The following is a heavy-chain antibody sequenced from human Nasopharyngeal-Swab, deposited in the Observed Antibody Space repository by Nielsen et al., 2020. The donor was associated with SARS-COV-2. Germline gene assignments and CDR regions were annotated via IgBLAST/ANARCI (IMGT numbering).Heavy chain of an antibody. CDR2: ISYDGSNE. D-gene: IGHD4-17*01. V-gene: IGHV3-30*18. Sequence: GGSLGLSCAASGFTFSSSGMDWVRQAPGKGLEWVAVISYDGSNEYYGDSVKGRFTISRDNSKNTLYLQMNSLRVDDTAVYYCAKDVHGDYGGIDYWGQGILVTVSS. J-gene: IGHJ4*02. CDR1: GFTFSSSG. CDR3: AKDVHGDYGGIDY.